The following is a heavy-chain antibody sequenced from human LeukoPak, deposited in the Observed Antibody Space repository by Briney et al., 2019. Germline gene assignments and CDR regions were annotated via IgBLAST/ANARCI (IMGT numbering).Heavy chain of an antibody. CDR1: GFTFSSYA. CDR2: ISASGGST. Sequence: GGSLRLSCAASGFTFSSYAMSWVRQAPGKGLVWVSTISASGGSTYYADSVKGRFTISRDNSKNTLYLQVNSLRAEDAAVYYCARDLPRSSGWRPYYFDYWGQGTLVTVSS. J-gene: IGHJ4*02. D-gene: IGHD6-19*01. CDR3: ARDLPRSSGWRPYYFDY. V-gene: IGHV3-23*01.